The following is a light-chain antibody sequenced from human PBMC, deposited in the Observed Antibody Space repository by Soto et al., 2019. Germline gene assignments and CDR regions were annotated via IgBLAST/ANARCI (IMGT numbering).Light chain of an antibody. CDR2: SNN. Sequence: QSVLTQPPSASGTPGQRVTISCSGSSSNIGSNYVYWYQQLPGTAPKLLIYSNNQRPSGVTDRFSGSKSGTSAALAISGLRSEDEDDYYCAAWDDSLSGYVFGTGTKLTVL. J-gene: IGLJ1*01. CDR3: AAWDDSLSGYV. V-gene: IGLV1-47*02. CDR1: SSNIGSNY.